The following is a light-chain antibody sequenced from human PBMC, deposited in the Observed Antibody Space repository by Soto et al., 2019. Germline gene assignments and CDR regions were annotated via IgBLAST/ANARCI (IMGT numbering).Light chain of an antibody. CDR2: GAS. Sequence: EIVLKQSPGTPSLSPWERATLSCMASQMVSNNQQKPGQAPRLLIYGASTRATGIPARFSGSGSGTEFTLTISSLQSEDFAVYYCQQYNNWRRTFGQGTKVDIK. V-gene: IGKV3-15*01. CDR1: QMVSNN. J-gene: IGKJ1*01. CDR3: QQYNNWRRT.